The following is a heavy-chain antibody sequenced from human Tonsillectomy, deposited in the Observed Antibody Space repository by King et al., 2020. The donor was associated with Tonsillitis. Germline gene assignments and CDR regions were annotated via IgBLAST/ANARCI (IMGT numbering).Heavy chain of an antibody. CDR3: AREVPGMGIRFDY. D-gene: IGHD3-10*01. Sequence: VQLQESGPGLVKPSETLSLTCAVSGGSISGYYWGWMRQPPGKGLEWIGYIHYSGSTVYNTSLKSRVTISVDTSNNQFSLNLTSVTAADTAVYYRAREVPGMGIRFDYWGQGTLVTVSA. CDR2: IHYSGST. CDR1: GGSISGYY. J-gene: IGHJ4*02. V-gene: IGHV4-59*01.